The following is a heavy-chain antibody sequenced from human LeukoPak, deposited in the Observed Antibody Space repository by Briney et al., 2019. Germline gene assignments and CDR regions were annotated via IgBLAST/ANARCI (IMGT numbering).Heavy chain of an antibody. D-gene: IGHD6-19*01. J-gene: IGHJ4*02. CDR3: AREVIAVAGTTFDY. Sequence: SETLSLTCTVSGGSISTYYWSWIRQPAGKGLEWIGRIYSSGSTNYNPSLKSRVTMSVDTSKNQFSLKLRSVTAADTAVYYCAREVIAVAGTTFDYWGQGTLVTVSS. V-gene: IGHV4-4*07. CDR1: GGSISTYY. CDR2: IYSSGST.